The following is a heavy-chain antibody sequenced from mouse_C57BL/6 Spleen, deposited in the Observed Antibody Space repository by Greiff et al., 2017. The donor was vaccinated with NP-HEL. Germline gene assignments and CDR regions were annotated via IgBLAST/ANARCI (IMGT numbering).Heavy chain of an antibody. J-gene: IGHJ4*01. Sequence: VQLQQSGAELVRPGASVKLSCTASGFNIKDDYMHWVKQRPEQGLEWIGWIDPENGDTEYASKFQGKATITADTSSNTAYLQLSSLTSEDTAVYYCIWSYYYGSSPYAMDYWGQGTSVTVSS. CDR2: IDPENGDT. CDR3: IWSYYYGSSPYAMDY. CDR1: GFNIKDDY. V-gene: IGHV14-4*01. D-gene: IGHD1-1*01.